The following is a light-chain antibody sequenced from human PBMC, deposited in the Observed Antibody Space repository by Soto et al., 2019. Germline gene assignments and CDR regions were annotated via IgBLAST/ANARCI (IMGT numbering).Light chain of an antibody. Sequence: DIQMTQSPSTLSASVGDRVTITCRPSQSIGGWLAWYQQPLGKAPKVXIYDASSLESGVPSRFSCSGAGTECTRTIRSLQPDDVETYYCQQYDSYSWTFGQGTKVDIK. CDR3: QQYDSYSWT. CDR2: DAS. V-gene: IGKV1-5*01. CDR1: QSIGGW. J-gene: IGKJ1*01.